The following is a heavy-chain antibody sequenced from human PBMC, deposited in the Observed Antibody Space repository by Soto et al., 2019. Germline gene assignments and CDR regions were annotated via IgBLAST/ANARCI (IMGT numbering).Heavy chain of an antibody. Sequence: PSETLSLTCTVSGGSISSYYWSWIRQPPGKGLEWIGYIYYSGSTNYNPSLKSRVTISVDTSKNQFSLKLSSVTAADTAVYYCGVGEGRYYFDYWGQGTLVTVSS. CDR1: GGSISSYY. CDR3: GVGEGRYYFDY. V-gene: IGHV4-59*08. D-gene: IGHD1-26*01. J-gene: IGHJ4*02. CDR2: IYYSGST.